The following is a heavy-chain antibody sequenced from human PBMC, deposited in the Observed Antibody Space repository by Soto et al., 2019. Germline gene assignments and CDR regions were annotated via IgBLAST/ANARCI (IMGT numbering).Heavy chain of an antibody. CDR2: ISAYNGNT. J-gene: IGHJ4*02. CDR3: ERDGSSGYYWGY. V-gene: IGHV1-18*01. CDR1: GYTFTSYG. D-gene: IGHD3-22*01. Sequence: QVQLVQSGAEVKKPGASVKVSCKASGYTFTSYGISWVRQAPGQGLQWMGWISAYNGNTNYAQKLQGRVSITTDTTTSTAYMELRSLSSDDTAGYYRERDGSSGYYWGYWGQGTLVTVSS.